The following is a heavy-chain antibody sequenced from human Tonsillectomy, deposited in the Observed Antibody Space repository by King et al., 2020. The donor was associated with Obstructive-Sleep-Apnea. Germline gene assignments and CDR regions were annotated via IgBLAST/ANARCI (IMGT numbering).Heavy chain of an antibody. V-gene: IGHV5-51*01. CDR1: GYNFNRYW. J-gene: IGHJ4*02. CDR3: AKHYYDSSGYYEFDF. Sequence: VQLVESGAEVKKPGESLKISCKGSGYNFNRYWIAWVRQMPGKGLEWMGFIYPGDSDSRYSPSFQGQVTISADKSISTAYLQWSSLKATDTAMYYCAKHYYDSSGYYEFDFWGQGTLVTVSS. CDR2: IYPGDSDS. D-gene: IGHD3-22*01.